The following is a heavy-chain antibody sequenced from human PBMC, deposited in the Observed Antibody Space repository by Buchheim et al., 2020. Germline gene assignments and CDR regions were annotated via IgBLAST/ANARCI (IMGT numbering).Heavy chain of an antibody. V-gene: IGHV1-46*03. D-gene: IGHD4-23*01. J-gene: IGHJ6*02. CDR1: GYTFTSYY. Sequence: QVQLVQSGAEVKKPGASVKVSCKASGYTFTSYYMHWVRQAPGQGLEWMGIINPSGGSTSYAQKFQGRVTMTRDTSPSTVYMELSSLRSEDTAVYYCARVDPDPPKDGGYYYGMDVWGQGTT. CDR3: ARVDPDPPKDGGYYYGMDV. CDR2: INPSGGST.